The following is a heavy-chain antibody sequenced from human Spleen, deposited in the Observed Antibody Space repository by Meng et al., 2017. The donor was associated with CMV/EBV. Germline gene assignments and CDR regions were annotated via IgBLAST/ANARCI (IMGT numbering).Heavy chain of an antibody. V-gene: IGHV3-53*01. CDR2: IYSGGTT. D-gene: IGHD6-6*01. CDR1: GFTVSSNY. Sequence: GGSLRLSCAASGFTVSSNYMTWVRQAPGKGLEWVSVIYSGGTTYYADSVKGRFTISRDSSKNTLYLQMNSLRAEDTAVYYCARGPYSSSTDYWGQGTLVTVSS. J-gene: IGHJ4*02. CDR3: ARGPYSSSTDY.